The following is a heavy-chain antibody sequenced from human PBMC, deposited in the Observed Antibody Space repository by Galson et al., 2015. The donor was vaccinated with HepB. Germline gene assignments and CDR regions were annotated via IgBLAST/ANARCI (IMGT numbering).Heavy chain of an antibody. Sequence: SVKVSCKASGYTFTGYYMHWVRQAPGQGLEWMGRINPNSGGTNYAQKFQGRVTMTRDTSISTAYMELSRLRSDDTAVYYCARGCPGPWSGYYKGCNWFDPWGQGTLVTVSS. CDR3: ARGCPGPWSGYYKGCNWFDP. CDR2: INPNSGGT. CDR1: GYTFTGYY. J-gene: IGHJ5*02. D-gene: IGHD3-3*01. V-gene: IGHV1-2*06.